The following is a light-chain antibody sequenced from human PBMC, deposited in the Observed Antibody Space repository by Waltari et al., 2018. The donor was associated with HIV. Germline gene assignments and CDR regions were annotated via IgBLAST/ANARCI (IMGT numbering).Light chain of an antibody. V-gene: IGKV1-5*03. Sequence: DIQMSQSPSTLPAFVGDRVTITCRASLSIGGWMAWYQQKPGKAPKLLISQSSSLASGVPSRFTGSGSGTEFTLTISSLQPEDFASYCCLQYSSDPLTFGGGTNVEIK. CDR2: QSS. J-gene: IGKJ4*01. CDR1: LSIGGW. CDR3: LQYSSDPLT.